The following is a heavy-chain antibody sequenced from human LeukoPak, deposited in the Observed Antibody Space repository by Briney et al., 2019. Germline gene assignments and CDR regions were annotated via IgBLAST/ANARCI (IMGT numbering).Heavy chain of an antibody. CDR3: ARGVKQWLETYYYYYMDV. CDR2: IYYSGGT. V-gene: IGHV4-59*01. J-gene: IGHJ6*03. Sequence: SETLSLTCTVSGGSISSYYWSWIRQPPGKGLEWIGYIYYSGGTNYNPSLARRVTISVDTSKNQFSLKLSSVTAADTAVYYCARGVKQWLETYYYYYMDVWGKGTTVTVSS. CDR1: GGSISSYY. D-gene: IGHD6-19*01.